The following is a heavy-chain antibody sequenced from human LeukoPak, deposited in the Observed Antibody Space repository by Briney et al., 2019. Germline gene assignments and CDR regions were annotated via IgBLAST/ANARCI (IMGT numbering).Heavy chain of an antibody. CDR3: ARVIPETYYYDSSGYSLFDY. J-gene: IGHJ4*02. CDR2: IYSSGST. D-gene: IGHD3-22*01. Sequence: PSETLSLTCSVSGGSVSSDSYFWNWVRQPPGKGLEWIGYIYSSGSTNYNRSLKSRVTISLDTSKNQFSLKLSSVTAADTAVYYCARVIPETYYYDSSGYSLFDYWGQGTLVTVSS. V-gene: IGHV4-61*01. CDR1: GGSVSSDSYF.